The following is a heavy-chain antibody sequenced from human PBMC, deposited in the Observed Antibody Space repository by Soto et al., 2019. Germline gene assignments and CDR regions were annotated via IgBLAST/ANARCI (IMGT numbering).Heavy chain of an antibody. J-gene: IGHJ4*02. Sequence: SETLSLTCTVSGGSISSYYWSWIRQPPGKGLEWIGYIYYSGSTNYNPSLKSRVTISVDTSKNQFSLKLSSVTAADTAVYYCARQRISGYDYFDYWGQGTLVTVSS. D-gene: IGHD5-12*01. V-gene: IGHV4-59*08. CDR3: ARQRISGYDYFDY. CDR2: IYYSGST. CDR1: GGSISSYY.